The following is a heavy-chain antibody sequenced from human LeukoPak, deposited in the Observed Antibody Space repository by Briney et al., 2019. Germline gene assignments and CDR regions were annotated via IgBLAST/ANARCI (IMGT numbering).Heavy chain of an antibody. J-gene: IGHJ5*02. CDR3: ARHIGYCGGGGCRYWFHP. CDR1: GGTFSSYA. Sequence: SVKVSCKASGGTFSSYAIRWVRQAPGQGLEGMGGIIPIFGAANYAQKFQGRVTSTGDKSTGTAFMELGRRECEDPAVYYCARHIGYCGGGGCRYWFHPWGPGTLVTVCS. D-gene: IGHD2-15*01. V-gene: IGHV1-69*06. CDR2: IIPIFGAA.